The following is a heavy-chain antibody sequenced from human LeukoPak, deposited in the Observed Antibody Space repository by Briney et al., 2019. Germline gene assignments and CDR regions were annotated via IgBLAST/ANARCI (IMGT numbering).Heavy chain of an antibody. CDR3: ASSPAYSSSWYAIDY. CDR1: GFTFSNYD. CDR2: IGTAGDT. Sequence: GGSLRLSCAASGFTFSNYDMHWVRQAAGKGLEWVSGIGTAGDTYYPGSVKGRFTISRENAKNSLYLHMNSLSAGDTAVYYCASSPAYSSSWYAIDYWGQGTLVTVSS. D-gene: IGHD6-13*01. V-gene: IGHV3-13*01. J-gene: IGHJ4*02.